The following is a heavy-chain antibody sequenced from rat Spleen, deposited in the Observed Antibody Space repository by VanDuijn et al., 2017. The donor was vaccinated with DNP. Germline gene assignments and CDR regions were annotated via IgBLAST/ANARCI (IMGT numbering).Heavy chain of an antibody. V-gene: IGHV3-1*01. CDR2: INYSGTT. D-gene: IGHD1-11*01. CDR3: ARGLNYGGYIYSWYFDF. J-gene: IGHJ1*01. Sequence: EVQLQESGPGLVKPSQSLSLTCSVTGSSLSYYSWGWIRKFPGNKMEWMGYINYSGTTAYNPSLRSRISITRDTSKNQFFLQLNSVTTEDTATYYCARGLNYGGYIYSWYFDFWGPGTMVTVSS. CDR1: GSSLSYYS.